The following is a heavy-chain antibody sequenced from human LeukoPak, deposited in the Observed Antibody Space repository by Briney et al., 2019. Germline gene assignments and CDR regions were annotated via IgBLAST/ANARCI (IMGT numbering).Heavy chain of an antibody. J-gene: IGHJ4*02. Sequence: ASVKVSCKASGYTLTSYYMHWVRQAPGQGLEWMGIINPSGGSTSYAQKFQGRVTMTRDTSTSTVYMELSILRSEDTAVYYCARDARPSSSPHYGDYVGYYFDYWGQGTLVTVSS. CDR2: INPSGGST. CDR1: GYTLTSYY. D-gene: IGHD4-17*01. V-gene: IGHV1-46*01. CDR3: ARDARPSSSPHYGDYVGYYFDY.